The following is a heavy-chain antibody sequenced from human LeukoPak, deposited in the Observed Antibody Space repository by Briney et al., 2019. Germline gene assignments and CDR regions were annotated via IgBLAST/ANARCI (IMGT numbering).Heavy chain of an antibody. J-gene: IGHJ3*02. CDR1: GFTFGSYA. V-gene: IGHV3-23*01. D-gene: IGHD4-17*01. CDR2: ISGSGGST. Sequence: GGSLRLSCAASGFTFGSYAMSWVRQAPGKGLESVSAISGSGGSTYYADSVKGRFTISRDNSKNTLYLQMNSPRAEDTAVYYCAKSYYGDYLNDAFDIWGQGTMVTVSS. CDR3: AKSYYGDYLNDAFDI.